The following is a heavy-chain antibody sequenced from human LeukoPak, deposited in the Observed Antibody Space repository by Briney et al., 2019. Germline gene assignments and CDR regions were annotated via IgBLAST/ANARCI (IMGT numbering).Heavy chain of an antibody. CDR1: GFTFSIYG. Sequence: GGSLRLSCAASGFTFSIYGMHWVRQAPGKGLEYVSAISSNGGSTYYAKSVKGRFTISRDNSKNTLYLQMNSLRAEDTAVYYCARGGYGAYVGYDFDYWGQGTLVTVSS. CDR2: ISSNGGST. V-gene: IGHV3-64*01. CDR3: ARGGYGAYVGYDFDY. D-gene: IGHD4-17*01. J-gene: IGHJ4*02.